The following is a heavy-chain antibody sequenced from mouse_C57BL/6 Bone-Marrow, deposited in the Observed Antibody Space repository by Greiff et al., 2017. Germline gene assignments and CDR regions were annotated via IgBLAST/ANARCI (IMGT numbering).Heavy chain of an antibody. CDR2: IDPSDSET. V-gene: IGHV1-52*01. Sequence: KESCKASGYTFTSYWMHWVKQRPIQGLEWIGNIDPSDSETHYNQKFKDKATLTVDKSSSTAYMQLSSLTSGDSAVYYCARGDYYGSSYGSWFAYWGQGTLVTVSA. CDR3: ARGDYYGSSYGSWFAY. J-gene: IGHJ3*01. CDR1: GYTFTSYW. D-gene: IGHD1-1*01.